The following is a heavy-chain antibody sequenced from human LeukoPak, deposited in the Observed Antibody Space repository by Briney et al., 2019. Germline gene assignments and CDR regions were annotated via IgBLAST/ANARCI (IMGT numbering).Heavy chain of an antibody. CDR2: ISSSSSYI. CDR3: ASRTGPDFN. J-gene: IGHJ4*02. D-gene: IGHD3/OR15-3a*01. V-gene: IGHV3-21*01. Sequence: GGSLRLSCAASGFTFSSYSMNWVRRAPGKGLEWVSSISSSSSYIYYADSVKGRFSISRDNAKNSLYLQMNSLRAEDTAVYYCASRTGPDFNWGQGTLVTVSS. CDR1: GFTFSSYS.